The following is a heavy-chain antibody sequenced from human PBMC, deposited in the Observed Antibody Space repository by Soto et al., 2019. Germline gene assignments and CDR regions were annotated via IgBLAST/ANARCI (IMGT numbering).Heavy chain of an antibody. V-gene: IGHV3-33*01. CDR1: GFTFRGHG. CDR3: ARSPESCSGGSCVAFDL. Sequence: QVQLVESGGGVVQPGRSLRLSCAASGFTFRGHGMHWVRQAPGRGLEWVAVIWDDGSQIYYGDSVRGRFTISRDNSKDTLYLQMNSLRAEDTAVYYCARSPESCSGGSCVAFDLWGQGTMVTVSS. CDR2: IWDDGSQI. J-gene: IGHJ3*01. D-gene: IGHD2-15*01.